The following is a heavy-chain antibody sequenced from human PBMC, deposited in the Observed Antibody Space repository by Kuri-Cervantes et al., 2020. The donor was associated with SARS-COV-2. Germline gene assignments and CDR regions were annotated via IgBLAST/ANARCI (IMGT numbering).Heavy chain of an antibody. J-gene: IGHJ2*01. CDR1: GFTFSSYD. Sequence: GESLKISCAASGFTFSSYDMHWVRQATGKGLECVSATGTAGDTYYPGSVKGRFTISRENAKNSLYLQMNSLRAGDTAVYYCARGYYDSSGYPLGWYFDLWGRGTLVTVSS. V-gene: IGHV3-13*04. CDR3: ARGYYDSSGYPLGWYFDL. CDR2: TGTAGDT. D-gene: IGHD3-22*01.